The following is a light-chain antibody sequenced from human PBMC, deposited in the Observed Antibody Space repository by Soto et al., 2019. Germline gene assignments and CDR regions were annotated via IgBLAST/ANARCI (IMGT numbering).Light chain of an antibody. CDR1: QNVANY. CDR2: GVS. V-gene: IGKV3-20*01. CDR3: QQYGSSLWT. Sequence: MVVTQSPATLSLSPGERATLSCRASQNVANYLAWYQQKPGQAPRLLIYGVSTRATGIPDRFSGSGSGTEFTLTISRLEPEDFAVYYCQQYGSSLWTFGQGGKVDI. J-gene: IGKJ1*01.